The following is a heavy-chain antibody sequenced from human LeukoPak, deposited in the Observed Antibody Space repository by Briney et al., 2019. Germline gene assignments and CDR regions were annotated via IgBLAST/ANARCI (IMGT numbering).Heavy chain of an antibody. CDR3: ARGYCTGGVCCRRYYYYYMDV. J-gene: IGHJ6*03. D-gene: IGHD2-8*02. CDR2: INHSGST. Sequence: PSETLSLTCAVYGGSFSGYYWSWIRQPPGKGLEWIGEINHSGSTNYNPSLKSRVTISVDTSKNQFSLKLSSVTAADTAVYYCARGYCTGGVCCRRYYYYYMDVWGKGTTVTVSS. CDR1: GGSFSGYY. V-gene: IGHV4-34*01.